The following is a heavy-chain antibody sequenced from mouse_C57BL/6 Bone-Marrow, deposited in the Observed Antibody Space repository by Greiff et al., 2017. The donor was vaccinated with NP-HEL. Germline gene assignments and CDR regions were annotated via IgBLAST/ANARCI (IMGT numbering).Heavy chain of an antibody. V-gene: IGHV14-4*01. CDR2: IDPENGDT. Sequence: EVQLQQSGAELVRPGASVKLSCTASGFNIKDDYMHWVKQRPEQGLEWIGWIDPENGDTEYASKFQGKATITADTSSNTAYLQRSSLTSEDTAVYYCTTGSRGFAYWGQGTLVTVSA. CDR1: GFNIKDDY. CDR3: TTGSRGFAY. J-gene: IGHJ3*01.